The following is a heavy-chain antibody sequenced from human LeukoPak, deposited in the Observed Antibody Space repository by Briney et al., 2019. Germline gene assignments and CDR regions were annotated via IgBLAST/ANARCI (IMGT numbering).Heavy chain of an antibody. Sequence: GGSLRLSCAASGFTFSSYEMNWVRQAPGKGLEWVSYISSSGSTIYYADSVKGRFTISRDNAKNSLFLQMNSLRAEDTALYYCARDQDAYSSGWYGVFDFWGQGSPVTVSS. CDR2: ISSSGSTI. CDR1: GFTFSSYE. J-gene: IGHJ4*02. V-gene: IGHV3-48*03. CDR3: ARDQDAYSSGWYGVFDF. D-gene: IGHD6-19*01.